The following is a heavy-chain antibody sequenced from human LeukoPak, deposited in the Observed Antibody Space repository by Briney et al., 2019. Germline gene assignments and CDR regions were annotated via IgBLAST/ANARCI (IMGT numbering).Heavy chain of an antibody. CDR3: ARKGTFQDDAFDT. J-gene: IGHJ3*02. CDR2: IKQDGSDK. CDR1: GFTFSSYW. D-gene: IGHD1/OR15-1a*01. Sequence: PPGGSLRLSCTASGFTFSSYWMSWVRQAPGKGLEWVDNIKQDGSDKYYVDSVKGRFTVSRDNAEKSLYLQLNSLRAEDTAVYYCARKGTFQDDAFDTWGQGTMVTVSS. V-gene: IGHV3-7*01.